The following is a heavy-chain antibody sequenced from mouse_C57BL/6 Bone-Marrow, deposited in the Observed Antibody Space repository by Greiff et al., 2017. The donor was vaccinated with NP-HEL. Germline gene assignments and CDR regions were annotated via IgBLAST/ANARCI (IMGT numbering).Heavy chain of an antibody. CDR1: GFTFNTYA. J-gene: IGHJ3*01. V-gene: IGHV10-3*01. CDR3: VREGARRGFAY. CDR2: IRSKSSNYAT. D-gene: IGHD3-1*01. Sequence: EVQLQESGGGLVQPKGSLKLSCAASGFTFNTYAMHWVRPAPGKGLEWVARIRSKSSNYATYYADSVKDRFTISRADSQSMLYLQMNNLTTEDTAMYYCVREGARRGFAYWGQGTLVTVSA.